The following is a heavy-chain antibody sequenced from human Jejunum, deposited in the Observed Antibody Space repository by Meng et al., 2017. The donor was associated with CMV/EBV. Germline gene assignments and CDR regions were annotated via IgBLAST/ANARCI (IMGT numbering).Heavy chain of an antibody. Sequence: FTCSTYGFHWVRQAPGKGLEWVAVIWYDGSKTYYTDSVKGRFTVSKDNSKNTVYLQMNSLRAEDTAVYYCAKDGDCSGTSCYKFYLDSWGQGTLVTVSS. CDR2: IWYDGSKT. CDR3: AKDGDCSGTSCYKFYLDS. D-gene: IGHD2-2*02. V-gene: IGHV3-33*06. J-gene: IGHJ4*02. CDR1: FTCSTYG.